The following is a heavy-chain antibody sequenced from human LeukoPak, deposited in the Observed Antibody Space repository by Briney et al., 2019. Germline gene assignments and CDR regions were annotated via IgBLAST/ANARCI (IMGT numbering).Heavy chain of an antibody. V-gene: IGHV3-30*18. Sequence: GGSLRLSCAASGFSFSNHGMHWVRQAPGKGLEWVAVISYDGSNKYYADSVKGRFTISRDNSKNTLYLQMNSLRAEDTAVYYCAKGGSGWSSDYWGQGTLVTVSS. D-gene: IGHD6-19*01. CDR1: GFSFSNHG. CDR3: AKGGSGWSSDY. J-gene: IGHJ4*02. CDR2: ISYDGSNK.